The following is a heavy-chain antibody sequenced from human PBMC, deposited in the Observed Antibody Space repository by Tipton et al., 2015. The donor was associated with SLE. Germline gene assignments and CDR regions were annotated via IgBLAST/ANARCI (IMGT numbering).Heavy chain of an antibody. CDR1: GGSISSSRYY. CDR3: ARYPESNYHWFGP. V-gene: IGHV4-39*07. CDR2: IYHSGTA. D-gene: IGHD4-11*01. J-gene: IGHJ5*02. Sequence: TLSLTCTVSGGSISSSRYYWGWIRQPPGKGLEWIGSIYHSGTAYYNPSLKSRVTISVDTFKNQISLKLSSVTAADTAVYYCARYPESNYHWFGPWGQGALVTVSS.